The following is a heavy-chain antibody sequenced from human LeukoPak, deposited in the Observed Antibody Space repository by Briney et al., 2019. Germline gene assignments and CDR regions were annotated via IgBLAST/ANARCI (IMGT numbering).Heavy chain of an antibody. Sequence: GGSLRLSCAVSGFTFTKYAMTWVRQAPGEGLEWVSAISDSGGSTYYADSVKGRFTISRDNSENTLYLQMNSLRAEDTAVYYCAKDSPLDVNYDFWSGYFDYWGQGTLVTVSS. J-gene: IGHJ4*02. CDR3: AKDSPLDVNYDFWSGYFDY. V-gene: IGHV3-23*01. D-gene: IGHD3-3*01. CDR1: GFTFTKYA. CDR2: ISDSGGST.